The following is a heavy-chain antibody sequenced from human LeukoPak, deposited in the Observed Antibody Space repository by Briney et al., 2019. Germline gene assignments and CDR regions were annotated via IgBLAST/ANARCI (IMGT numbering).Heavy chain of an antibody. CDR1: GGTFSSYA. CDR2: IIPIFGTA. D-gene: IGHD6-19*01. J-gene: IGHJ5*02. V-gene: IGHV1-69*05. CDR3: ARVPYSSGWYGPYNWFDP. Sequence: GASVKVSCKASGGTFSSYAISWVRQAPGQGLEWMGGIIPIFGTANYAQKFQGRVTITTDESTSTAYMELSSLRSEDTAVYYCARVPYSSGWYGPYNWFDPWGQGTLVTVSS.